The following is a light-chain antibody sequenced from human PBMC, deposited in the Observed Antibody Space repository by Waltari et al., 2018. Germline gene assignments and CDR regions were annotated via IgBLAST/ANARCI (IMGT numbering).Light chain of an antibody. CDR3: QQYNNWPPYT. V-gene: IGKV1-39*01. Sequence: DIQMTQSPSSLSASVGDRVTITCRASQSISSYLNWYQQKPGKAPKLLIYAASSLQSGVPSRFSGSGSGTDFTLTIGSLQSEDFAVYYCQQYNNWPPYTFGQGKKLEIE. CDR1: QSISSY. CDR2: AAS. J-gene: IGKJ2*01.